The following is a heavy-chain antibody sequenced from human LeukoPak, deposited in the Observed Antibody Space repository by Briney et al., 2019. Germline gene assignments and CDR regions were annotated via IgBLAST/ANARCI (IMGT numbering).Heavy chain of an antibody. D-gene: IGHD6-6*01. CDR2: INPSGGST. CDR3: ARDLRYSSSKNWFDP. J-gene: IGHJ5*02. V-gene: IGHV1-46*01. CDR1: GYTFTSYY. Sequence: GASVKVSCKASGYTFTSYYMHWVRQAPGQGLEWMGIINPSGGSTNYAQKSQGRVTMTRDMSTSTVYMELSSLRSEDTAVYYCARDLRYSSSKNWFDPWGQGTLVTVSS.